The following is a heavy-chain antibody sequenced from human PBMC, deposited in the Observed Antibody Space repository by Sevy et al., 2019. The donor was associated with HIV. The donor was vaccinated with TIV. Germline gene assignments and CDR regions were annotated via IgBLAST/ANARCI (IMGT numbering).Heavy chain of an antibody. Sequence: GGSLRLSCAASGFTFSKYSMSWVRQPPGKGLEWVSTLSFGCGEINYADSVKGRFTISRDNSKSSVYLQMNNLRPEDTAVYHCVREGCTKPHDYWGQGTLVTVSS. CDR1: GFTFSKYS. CDR2: LSFGCGEI. J-gene: IGHJ4*02. CDR3: VREGCTKPHDY. V-gene: IGHV3-23*01. D-gene: IGHD2-8*01.